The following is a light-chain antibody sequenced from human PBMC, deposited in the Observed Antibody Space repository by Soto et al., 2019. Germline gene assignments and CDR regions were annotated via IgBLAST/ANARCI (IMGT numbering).Light chain of an antibody. CDR1: TSDVGNYNL. CDR2: EGT. V-gene: IGLV2-23*01. Sequence: QSVLTQPASVSGSPGQSISISCTGTTSDVGNYNLVSWHQQHPGKAPKPMIYEGTKRPSGVSNRFSGSQSGNTASLTISGLQAEDEADYYCCSYAGGSTWVFGGGTKLTVL. J-gene: IGLJ3*02. CDR3: CSYAGGSTWV.